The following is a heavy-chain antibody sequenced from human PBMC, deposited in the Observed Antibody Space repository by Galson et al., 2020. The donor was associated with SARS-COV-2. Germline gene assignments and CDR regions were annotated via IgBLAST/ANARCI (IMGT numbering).Heavy chain of an antibody. V-gene: IGHV6-1*01. J-gene: IGHJ6*02. Sequence: SQTLSLTCSISGDSVSSGRAAWNWIRQSPSRGLEWLGRTYYRSNKWYTDYAVSVKSRINIDPDTSKNLFSLQLNSVTPDDTALYYCARLTPELYFDKSVEVWGQGTTVIVSS. CDR3: ARLTPELYFDKSVEV. D-gene: IGHD3-22*01. CDR2: TYYRSNKWYT. CDR1: GDSVSSGRAA.